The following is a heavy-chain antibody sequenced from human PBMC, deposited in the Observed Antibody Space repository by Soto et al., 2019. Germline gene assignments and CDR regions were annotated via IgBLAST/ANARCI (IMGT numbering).Heavy chain of an antibody. CDR2: ISGYNGNT. D-gene: IGHD3-22*01. V-gene: IGHV1-18*04. Sequence: ASVKVSCKTSGYTFTSYGISWVRQAPGQGLEWMGWISGYNGNTNYAQAFQGRVTMTTDTSTSTAYMELRSLRSDDTAVYYCARVTISLIVVVIKGFDYWGQGTLVTVSS. J-gene: IGHJ4*02. CDR1: GYTFTSYG. CDR3: ARVTISLIVVVIKGFDY.